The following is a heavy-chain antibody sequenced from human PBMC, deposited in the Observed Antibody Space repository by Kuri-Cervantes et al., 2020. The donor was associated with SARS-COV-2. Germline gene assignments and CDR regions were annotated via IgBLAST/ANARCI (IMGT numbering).Heavy chain of an antibody. J-gene: IGHJ4*02. V-gene: IGHV1-2*04. D-gene: IGHD1-14*01. CDR1: GYTFTGYY. CDR3: ATSGTSTDHYFYY. Sequence: ASVKVSCKASGYTFTGYYMHWVRQAPGQGLEWMGWINPNSGDTNYAQNFQGWVTMTRDTSISTAYMELSRLRSDDTAVYYCATSGTSTDHYFYYWGQGTLVTVSS. CDR2: INPNSGDT.